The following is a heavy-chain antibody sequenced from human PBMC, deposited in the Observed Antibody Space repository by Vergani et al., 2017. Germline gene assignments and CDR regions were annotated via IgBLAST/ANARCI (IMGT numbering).Heavy chain of an antibody. J-gene: IGHJ4*02. D-gene: IGHD3-9*01. Sequence: QVQLQESGPGLVKPSETLSLTCPVPGVPISSYYWSWIRQPPGKGLEWIGSIYYSGSTNYNPSRKSRVTIPVDTSKNQLSLKLSSVTAADTAVYYRAGKTSAYDILACYYHTHPFDYWGQGTLVTVSS. CDR1: GVPISSYY. V-gene: IGHV4-59*01. CDR2: IYYSGST. CDR3: AGKTSAYDILACYYHTHPFDY.